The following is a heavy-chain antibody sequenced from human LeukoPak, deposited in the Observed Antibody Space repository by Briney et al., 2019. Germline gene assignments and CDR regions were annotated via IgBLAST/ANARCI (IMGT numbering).Heavy chain of an antibody. J-gene: IGHJ3*02. D-gene: IGHD4-23*01. Sequence: PGGSLRLSCEASGFTLEDFGMSWVRQAPGKGLEWVAVISYDGSNKYYADSVKGRFTISRDNSKNTLYLQMNSLRAEDTAVYYCAKLTTVVKGDAFDIWGQGTMVTVSS. CDR1: GFTLEDFG. CDR3: AKLTTVVKGDAFDI. CDR2: ISYDGSNK. V-gene: IGHV3-30*18.